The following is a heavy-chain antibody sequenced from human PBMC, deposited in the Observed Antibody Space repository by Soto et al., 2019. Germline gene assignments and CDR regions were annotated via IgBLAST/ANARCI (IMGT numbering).Heavy chain of an antibody. J-gene: IGHJ6*02. CDR2: VSYSGST. CDR3: ARFVNYYYYGMDV. Sequence: SETLSLTCTVSGVAVSSAGYYWTWIRQHPGKGLEWIGYVSYSGSTYYNSSLKSRLTISLDTSKSQFSLKLNSVTAADTAVYYCARFVNYYYYGMDVWGQGTTVTVSS. V-gene: IGHV4-31*03. D-gene: IGHD2-15*01. CDR1: GVAVSSAGYY.